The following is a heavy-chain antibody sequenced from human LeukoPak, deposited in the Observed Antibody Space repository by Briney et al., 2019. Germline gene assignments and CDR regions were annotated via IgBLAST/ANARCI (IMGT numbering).Heavy chain of an antibody. CDR1: GYTFTSYG. D-gene: IGHD6-25*01. Sequence: ASVKVSCKASGYTFTSYGISWVRQAPGQGLEWMGWISAYIGNTNYAQTLQARVTMTTDTSTSTASMELRRLRSDDTAVYYCARAPTYSSASPKYYYYYMDDWGKGTTVTVSS. CDR2: ISAYIGNT. V-gene: IGHV1-18*01. CDR3: ARAPTYSSASPKYYYYYMDD. J-gene: IGHJ6*03.